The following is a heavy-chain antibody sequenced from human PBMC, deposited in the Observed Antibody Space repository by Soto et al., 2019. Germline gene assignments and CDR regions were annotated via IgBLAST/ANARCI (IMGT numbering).Heavy chain of an antibody. CDR2: TYYRSKWYN. J-gene: IGHJ6*03. CDR1: GDSVSSNSAA. V-gene: IGHV6-1*01. Sequence: PSQTLSLTCAISGDSVSSNSAAWNWIRQSPSRGLEWLGRTYYRSKWYNDYAVSVKSRITINPDTSKNQFSLQLNSVTPEDTAVYYCARDGAVPWRVTIFGVVQPQFDYYYYMDVWGKGTTVTVSS. D-gene: IGHD3-3*01. CDR3: ARDGAVPWRVTIFGVVQPQFDYYYYMDV.